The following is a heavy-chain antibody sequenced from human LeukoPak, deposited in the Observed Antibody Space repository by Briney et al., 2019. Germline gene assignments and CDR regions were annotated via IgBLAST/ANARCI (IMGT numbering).Heavy chain of an antibody. CDR2: IMPLFGTA. CDR3: ARDVHGDYGSGWFDP. V-gene: IGHV1-69*05. Sequence: SVKVSSKTSGGTFNNSAISWVRQAPGQGLEWLGGIMPLFGTAGYAQKLQGRVTITKDESARTVYLELTSLTSDDTAVYYCARDVHGDYGSGWFDPWGQGTLVSVSS. J-gene: IGHJ5*02. CDR1: GGTFNNSA. D-gene: IGHD4-17*01.